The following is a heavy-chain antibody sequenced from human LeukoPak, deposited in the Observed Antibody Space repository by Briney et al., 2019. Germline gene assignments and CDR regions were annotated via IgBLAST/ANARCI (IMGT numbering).Heavy chain of an antibody. CDR1: GFTFSSYS. CDR3: AKDKTVTTPFGLD. V-gene: IGHV3-21*01. J-gene: IGHJ4*02. Sequence: GGSLRLSCAASGFTFSSYSMNWVRQAPGKGLEWVSSISSSSSYIYYADSVKGRFTISRDNAKNSLYLQMNSLRAEDTAVYYCAKDKTVTTPFGLDWGQGTLVTVSS. CDR2: ISSSSSYI. D-gene: IGHD4-17*01.